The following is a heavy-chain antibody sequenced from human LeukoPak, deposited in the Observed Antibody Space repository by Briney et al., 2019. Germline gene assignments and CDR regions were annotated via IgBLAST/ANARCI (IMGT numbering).Heavy chain of an antibody. CDR1: GGSIGSSSYY. CDR2: IYYSGST. D-gene: IGHD3-16*01. CDR3: AGTYYDYVWGSYSFDY. J-gene: IGHJ4*02. V-gene: IGHV4-39*01. Sequence: SETLSLTCTVSGGSIGSSSYYWGWIRQPPGKGLEWIGSIYYSGSTYYNPSLKSRVTISVDTSKNQFSLKLSSVTAADTAVYYCAGTYYDYVWGSYSFDYWGQGTLVTVSS.